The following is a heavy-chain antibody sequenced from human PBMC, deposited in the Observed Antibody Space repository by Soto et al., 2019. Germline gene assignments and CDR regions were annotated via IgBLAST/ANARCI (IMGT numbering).Heavy chain of an antibody. CDR1: GFTFSSYA. CDR3: ARDGGEVVWHVRRDGYNPPFDY. V-gene: IGHV3-30-3*01. Sequence: QVQLVESGGGVVQPGRSLRLSCAASGFTFSSYAMHWVRQAPGKGLEWVAVISYDGSNKYYADSVKGRFTISRDNSKNTLYLKMNSLRAEDTAVYYCARDGGEVVWHVRRDGYNPPFDYWGQGTLVTVSS. CDR2: ISYDGSNK. J-gene: IGHJ4*02. D-gene: IGHD5-12*01.